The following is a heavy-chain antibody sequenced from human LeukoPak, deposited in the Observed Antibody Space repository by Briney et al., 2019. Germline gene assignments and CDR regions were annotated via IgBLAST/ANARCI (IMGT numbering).Heavy chain of an antibody. CDR1: GFTFSSYA. J-gene: IGHJ4*02. Sequence: GGSLRLSCAASGFTFSSYAMHWVRQAPGKGLEWVAVISYDGSNKYYADSVKGRFTISRDNSKNTLYLQMNSLRAEDTAVYYCAREVWWAAYFGYWGQGTLVTVSS. D-gene: IGHD2-8*02. CDR2: ISYDGSNK. CDR3: AREVWWAAYFGY. V-gene: IGHV3-30-3*01.